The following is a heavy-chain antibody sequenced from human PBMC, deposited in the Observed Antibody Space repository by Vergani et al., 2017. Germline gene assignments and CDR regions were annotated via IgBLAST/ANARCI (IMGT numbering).Heavy chain of an antibody. CDR2: MNPNSGNT. CDR1: GYTFTSYD. CDR3: ASVGRRGYCISPSCYGGPRGVAATVPRDY. J-gene: IGHJ4*02. Sequence: QVQLVQSGAEVKKPGASVKVSCKASGYTFTSYDINWVRQATGQGLEWMGWMNPNSGNTGYEQKFQGRGTMTRNTSISTAYMELSRLRSEDTAVYYCASVGRRGYCISPSCYGGPRGVAATVPRDYWGQGTLVTISS. D-gene: IGHD2-2*01. V-gene: IGHV1-8*01.